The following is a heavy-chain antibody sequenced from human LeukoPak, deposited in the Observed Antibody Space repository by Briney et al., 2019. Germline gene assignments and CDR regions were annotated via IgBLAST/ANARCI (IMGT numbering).Heavy chain of an antibody. CDR2: ISSSAGST. CDR3: AKVGNIVVVPAAKPLGWFDP. Sequence: PGGSLRLSCAASGLIFSNYAMSWVRQAPGKGLEWVSGISSSAGSTYFAVSVKGRFTISRDNSKNTLYLQMNSLRAEDTAVYYCAKVGNIVVVPAAKPLGWFDPWGQGTLVTVSS. V-gene: IGHV3-23*01. J-gene: IGHJ5*02. D-gene: IGHD2-2*02. CDR1: GLIFSNYA.